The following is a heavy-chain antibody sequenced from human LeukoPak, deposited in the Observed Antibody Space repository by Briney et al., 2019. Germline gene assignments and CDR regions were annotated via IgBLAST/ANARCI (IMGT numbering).Heavy chain of an antibody. CDR2: IDPNSGYT. Sequence: EASVTVTCKASGYTFTGYYMHWVRQAPGQGLEWMGWIDPNSGYTHYAQKFQGRVTMTRDTSISTAYMELSRLRSDDTAVYYCARDYGTLVRGVVDYWGQGTLVTVSS. V-gene: IGHV1-2*02. J-gene: IGHJ4*02. CDR1: GYTFTGYY. D-gene: IGHD3-10*01. CDR3: ARDYGTLVRGVVDY.